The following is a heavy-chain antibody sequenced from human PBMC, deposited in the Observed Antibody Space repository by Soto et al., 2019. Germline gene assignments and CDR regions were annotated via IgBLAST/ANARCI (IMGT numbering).Heavy chain of an antibody. CDR2: ISDDGSNK. CDR3: HRQSGMDV. J-gene: IGHJ6*02. V-gene: IGHV3-30*01. CDR1: GFIFSSYA. Sequence: PGGSLRLSCAASGFIFSSYAMHWVRQAPGKGLEWVAVISDDGSNKYYVDSVKGRFTISRDSSKSMLYLQMNSLRAEDTAVHYCHRQSGMDVWGQGTTVTVSS.